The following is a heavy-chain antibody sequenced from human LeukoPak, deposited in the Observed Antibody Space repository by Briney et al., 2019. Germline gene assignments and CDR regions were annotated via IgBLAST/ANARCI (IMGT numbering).Heavy chain of an antibody. CDR1: GFTFSSNW. V-gene: IGHV3-7*01. CDR2: IKPDGSAE. CDR3: ARGDDSGYYDYFDY. J-gene: IGHJ4*02. D-gene: IGHD3-22*01. Sequence: GGSLRLSCATSGFTFSSNWMSWVRHVPGRGLDWVANIKPDGSAEYYAASVKGRFTVSRDNAKNSLYLQMNSLRVEDTAVYYCARGDDSGYYDYFDYWGQGALVTVSS.